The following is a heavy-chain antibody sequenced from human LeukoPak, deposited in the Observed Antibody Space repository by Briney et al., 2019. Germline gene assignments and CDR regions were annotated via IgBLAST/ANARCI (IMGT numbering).Heavy chain of an antibody. J-gene: IGHJ4*02. V-gene: IGHV3-74*01. Sequence: GGSLRLSCAASGFTFSTYWMHWVRQAPGKGLVWVSRIDSDGSSTVYADSVKGRFTISRDNSKNTLYLQMNSLRAEDTAVYYCGRGLLKIDYWGQGTLVTVSS. CDR2: IDSDGSST. CDR3: GRGLLKIDY. CDR1: GFTFSTYW. D-gene: IGHD2-15*01.